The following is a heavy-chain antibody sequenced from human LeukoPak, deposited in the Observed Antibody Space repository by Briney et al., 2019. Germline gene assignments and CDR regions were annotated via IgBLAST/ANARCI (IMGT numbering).Heavy chain of an antibody. CDR2: ISIYNGNT. V-gene: IGHV1-18*01. J-gene: IGHJ5*02. CDR1: GYTFTSYG. D-gene: IGHD3-3*01. Sequence: GASVKVSCKASGYTFTSYGISWVRQAPGQGLELMGWISIYNGNTDYAQKLRGRVTMTTDTSTSTAYMELRSLRSDDTAVYYCARITYDFWSGYYMPDDPWGQGTLVTVSS. CDR3: ARITYDFWSGYYMPDDP.